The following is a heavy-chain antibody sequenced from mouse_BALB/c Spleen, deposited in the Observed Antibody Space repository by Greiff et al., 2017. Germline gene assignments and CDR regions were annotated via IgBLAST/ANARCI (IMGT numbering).Heavy chain of an antibody. CDR3: ALWLPPFDY. D-gene: IGHD2-2*01. CDR1: GFNIKDTY. Sequence: EVQLVESGAELVKPGASVKLSCTASGFNIKDTYMHWVKQRPEQGLEWIGRIDPANGNTKYDPKFQGKATITADTSSNTAYLQLSSLTSEDTAVYYCALWLPPFDYWGQGTTLTVSS. CDR2: IDPANGNT. V-gene: IGHV14-3*02. J-gene: IGHJ2*01.